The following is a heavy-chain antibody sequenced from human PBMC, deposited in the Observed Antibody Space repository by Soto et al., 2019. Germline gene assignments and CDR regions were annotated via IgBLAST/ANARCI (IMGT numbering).Heavy chain of an antibody. V-gene: IGHV4-34*01. CDR3: ARVRSRFLAFDP. CDR1: GGSFSGYY. J-gene: IGHJ5*02. CDR2: INHSGST. D-gene: IGHD3-3*01. Sequence: SSETLSLTCAVYGGSFSGYYWSWIRQPPGKGLEWIGEINHSGSTNYNPSLKSRVTISVDTSKNQFSLKLSSVTASDTAVYYCARVRSRFLAFDPWGQGTLVTVSS.